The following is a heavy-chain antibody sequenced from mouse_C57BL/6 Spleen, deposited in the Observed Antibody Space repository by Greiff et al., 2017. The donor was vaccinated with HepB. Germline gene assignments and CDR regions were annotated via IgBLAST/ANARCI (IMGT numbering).Heavy chain of an antibody. V-gene: IGHV10-1*01. CDR3: VREGLYSMDY. J-gene: IGHJ4*01. CDR1: GFSFNTYA. Sequence: EVKVVESGGGLVQPKGSLKLSCAASGFSFNTYAMNWVRQAPGKGLEWVARIRSKSNNYATYYADSVKDRFTISRDDSESMLYLQMNNLKTEDTAMYYCVREGLYSMDYWGQGTSVTVSS. D-gene: IGHD2-1*01. CDR2: IRSKSNNYAT.